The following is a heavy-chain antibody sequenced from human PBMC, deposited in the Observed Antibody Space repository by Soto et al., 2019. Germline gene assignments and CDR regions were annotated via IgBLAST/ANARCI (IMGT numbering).Heavy chain of an antibody. CDR1: GGSFTSNNW. CDR3: ASRDPGTSVDY. D-gene: IGHD1-7*01. Sequence: SETLSLTCAVSGGSFTSNNWWTWVRWPPGQGLEWIGEIYRTGSTNYNPSLKSRVTISLDKSENQFSLKVTSLTAADPAVYYCASRDPGTSVDYWGQGTLVTVSS. CDR2: IYRTGST. J-gene: IGHJ4*02. V-gene: IGHV4-4*02.